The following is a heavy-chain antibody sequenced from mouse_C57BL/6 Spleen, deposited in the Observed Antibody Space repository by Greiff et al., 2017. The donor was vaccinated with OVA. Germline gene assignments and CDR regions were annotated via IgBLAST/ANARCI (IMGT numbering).Heavy chain of an antibody. CDR1: GYTFTSYW. V-gene: IGHV1-55*01. CDR2: IYPGSGST. D-gene: IGHD1-1*01. CDR3: ARSGDYGSSSYYFDY. J-gene: IGHJ2*01. Sequence: VQLQQPGAELVKPGASVKMSCKASGYTFTSYWITWVKQRPGQGLEWIGDIYPGSGSTNYNEKFKSKATLTVDTSSSTAYMQLSSLTSEDSAVYYCARSGDYGSSSYYFDYWGQGTTLTVSS.